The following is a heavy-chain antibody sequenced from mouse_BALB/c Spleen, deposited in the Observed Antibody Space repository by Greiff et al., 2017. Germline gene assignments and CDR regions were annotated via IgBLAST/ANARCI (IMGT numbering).Heavy chain of an antibody. Sequence: EVKLLESGPGLVKPSQSLSLTCTVTGYSITSDYAWNWIRQFPGNKLEWMGYISYSGSTSYNPSLKSRISITRDTSKNQFFLQLNSVTTEDTATYYCASGITTGFDYWGQGTTLTVSS. CDR2: ISYSGST. J-gene: IGHJ2*01. CDR1: GYSITSDYA. D-gene: IGHD2-4*01. V-gene: IGHV3-2*02. CDR3: ASGITTGFDY.